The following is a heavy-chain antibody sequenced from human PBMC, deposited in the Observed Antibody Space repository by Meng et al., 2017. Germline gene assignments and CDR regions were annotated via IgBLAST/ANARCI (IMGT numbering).Heavy chain of an antibody. J-gene: IGHJ4*02. CDR2: IKSKTDGGTT. CDR1: GLTFSNAW. Sequence: GGSLRLSCAASGLTFSNAWMSWVRQAPGKGLEWVGRIKSKTDGGTTDYAAPVKGRFTISRDDSKNTLYLQMNSLKTEDTAVYYCTTRYFDWLFYRVVSDYWGQGTLVTVSS. D-gene: IGHD3-9*01. CDR3: TTRYFDWLFYRVVSDY. V-gene: IGHV3-15*01.